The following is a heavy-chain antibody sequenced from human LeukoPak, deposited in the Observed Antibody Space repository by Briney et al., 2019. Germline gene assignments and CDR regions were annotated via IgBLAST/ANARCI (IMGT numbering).Heavy chain of an antibody. D-gene: IGHD3-3*01. J-gene: IGHJ4*02. CDR1: GYTFTIYA. CDR3: ARVAYDFWSGYYPY. Sequence: ASVTVSCKASGYTFTIYAMHWVRQAPGQRLEWMGWINAGNGNTKYSQKFQGRVTITRDTSASTAYMELSSLRSEDTAVYYCARVAYDFWSGYYPYWGQGTLVTVSS. V-gene: IGHV1-3*01. CDR2: INAGNGNT.